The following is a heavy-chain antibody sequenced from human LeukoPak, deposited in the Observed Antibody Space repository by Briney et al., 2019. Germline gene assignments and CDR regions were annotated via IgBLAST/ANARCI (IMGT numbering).Heavy chain of an antibody. CDR3: ARDRYSSSYNYYYGMDV. CDR2: INPYSGGT. D-gene: IGHD6-13*01. Sequence: ASVKVSCKASGYTFTGYYMHWVRQAPGQGLEWMGWINPYSGGTNYAQKLQGRVTMTRDTSISTAYRELSRLRSDDTAVYYCARDRYSSSYNYYYGMDVWGQGTTVTVSS. V-gene: IGHV1-2*02. J-gene: IGHJ6*02. CDR1: GYTFTGYY.